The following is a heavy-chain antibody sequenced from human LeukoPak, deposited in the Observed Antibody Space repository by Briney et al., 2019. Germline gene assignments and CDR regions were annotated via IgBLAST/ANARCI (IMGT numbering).Heavy chain of an antibody. CDR1: GFTFDEYA. J-gene: IGHJ4*02. D-gene: IGHD6-19*01. V-gene: IGHV3-9*01. CDR3: AKDNIRIVVAGTIDY. Sequence: GRSLRLSCAASGFTFDEYAMHWVRQAPGKGLEWVSGISWNSGSKGYAGSVKCRFTISRDNAKNSLYLQMNSLRSEDTALYYCAKDNIRIVVAGTIDYWGQGTLVTVSS. CDR2: ISWNSGSK.